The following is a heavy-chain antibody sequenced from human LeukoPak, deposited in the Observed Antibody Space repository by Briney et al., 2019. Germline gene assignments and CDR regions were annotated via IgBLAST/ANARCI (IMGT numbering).Heavy chain of an antibody. J-gene: IGHJ5*02. D-gene: IGHD5-24*01. Sequence: SVKVSCKASGGTFSSYAISWVRQAPGQGLQWMGGIIPIFGTASYAQKLQDRVTITTDASTSTAYMKLSSLRSEDTAVYYCARAGRDGYNPLHENNWFDPWGQGTLVTVSS. CDR2: IIPIFGTA. V-gene: IGHV1-69*05. CDR1: GGTFSSYA. CDR3: ARAGRDGYNPLHENNWFDP.